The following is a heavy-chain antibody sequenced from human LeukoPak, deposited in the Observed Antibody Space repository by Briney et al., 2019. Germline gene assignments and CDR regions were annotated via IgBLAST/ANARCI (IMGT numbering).Heavy chain of an antibody. D-gene: IGHD2-2*01. CDR2: IYPGDSET. CDR3: ARRDGSSTGCYVGEAFDI. Sequence: GESLKISWKCSGYIFTSYWIGWVRQTPGKGVGLVGIIYPGDSETRYSPSSKAQVTSSADKSISTAYRQWSSLKASDTAMYYCARRDGSSTGCYVGEAFDIWGQGTMVTVSS. J-gene: IGHJ3*02. V-gene: IGHV5-51*01. CDR1: GYIFTSYW.